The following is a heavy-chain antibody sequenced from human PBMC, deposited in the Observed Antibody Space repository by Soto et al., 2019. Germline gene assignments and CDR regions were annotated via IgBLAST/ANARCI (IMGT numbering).Heavy chain of an antibody. Sequence: EMQLLESGGGLVQPGGSLRLSCTASAFTFSTYAMTWVRQFPGKGLEWVSAITGSGVNTYYADSVRGRFTISRDNSKNTRYLQMNSLRVEDTAIYYCAKDPNGDWLGAFDSWGQGTLVTVST. V-gene: IGHV3-23*01. D-gene: IGHD3-9*01. CDR1: AFTFSTYA. J-gene: IGHJ4*02. CDR3: AKDPNGDWLGAFDS. CDR2: ITGSGVNT.